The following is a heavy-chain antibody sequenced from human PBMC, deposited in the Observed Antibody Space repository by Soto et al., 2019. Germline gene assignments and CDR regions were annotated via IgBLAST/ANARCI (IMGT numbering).Heavy chain of an antibody. D-gene: IGHD4-17*01. V-gene: IGHV4-31*03. CDR3: ARTPPYIKGDYVPDYYYYYYMDV. J-gene: IGHJ6*03. Sequence: SETLSLTCTVSGGSISSDGYYWSWIRQHPGKGLEWIGYIYYSGSTYYNPSLKSRVTISVDTSKNQFSLKLSSVTAADTAVYYCARTPPYIKGDYVPDYYYYYYMDVWGKGTTVTVSS. CDR2: IYYSGST. CDR1: GGSISSDGYY.